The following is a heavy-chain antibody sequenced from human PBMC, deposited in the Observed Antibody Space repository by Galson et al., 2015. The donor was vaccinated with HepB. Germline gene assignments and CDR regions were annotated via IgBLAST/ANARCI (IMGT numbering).Heavy chain of an antibody. CDR2: ISAYNGNT. V-gene: IGHV1-18*01. CDR3: ARAWHYDFWRGRVYYYYMDV. J-gene: IGHJ6*03. D-gene: IGHD3-3*01. Sequence: SVKVSCKASGYTFTSYGISWVRQAPGQGLEWMGWISAYNGNTNYAQKLQGRVTMTTDTSTSTAYMELRSLRSDDTAVYYCARAWHYDFWRGRVYYYYMDVWGKGTTVTVSS. CDR1: GYTFTSYG.